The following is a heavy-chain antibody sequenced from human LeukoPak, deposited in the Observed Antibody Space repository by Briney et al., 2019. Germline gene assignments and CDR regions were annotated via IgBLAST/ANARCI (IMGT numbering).Heavy chain of an antibody. CDR2: INHSGST. CDR1: GGSFSGYY. D-gene: IGHD3-3*01. Sequence: PSETLSLTCAVYGGSFSGYYWSWIRQPPGKGLEWIGEINHSGSTNYNPSLKSRVTISVDTSKNQFSLKLSSVTAADTAVYYCARARITIFGVAKAPDYWGQGTLVTVSS. V-gene: IGHV4-34*01. CDR3: ARARITIFGVAKAPDY. J-gene: IGHJ4*02.